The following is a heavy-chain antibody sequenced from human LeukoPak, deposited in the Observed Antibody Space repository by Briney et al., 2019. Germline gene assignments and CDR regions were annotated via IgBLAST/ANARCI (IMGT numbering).Heavy chain of an antibody. Sequence: ASVNVSCKTSGYTFTGYYMHWLRQAPGQGLEWMRWINPNSGVTSYAQKFKGRVTMTRDTSISTAYMDLNGLRSDDTAVYYCARVGTTITTYYFDYWGQGTLVTVSS. J-gene: IGHJ4*02. CDR3: ARVGTTITTYYFDY. CDR1: GYTFTGYY. D-gene: IGHD4-11*01. CDR2: INPNSGVT. V-gene: IGHV1-2*02.